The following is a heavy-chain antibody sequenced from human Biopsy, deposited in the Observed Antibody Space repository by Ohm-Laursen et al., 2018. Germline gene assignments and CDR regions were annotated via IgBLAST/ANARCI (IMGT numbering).Heavy chain of an antibody. CDR2: IYYTGST. CDR3: ARDSRGCHFNPTLITGKNLDS. V-gene: IGHV4-59*01. D-gene: IGHD3-16*01. J-gene: IGHJ4*02. CDR1: RDSISNYY. Sequence: SETLSLTCTVSRDSISNYYWTWIRQSPGKGLEWIGYIYYTGSTNYNPSVKSRVTISVDTSKNQFSLKLNPVTAADTAVYFCARDSRGCHFNPTLITGKNLDSWGQGILVTVSS.